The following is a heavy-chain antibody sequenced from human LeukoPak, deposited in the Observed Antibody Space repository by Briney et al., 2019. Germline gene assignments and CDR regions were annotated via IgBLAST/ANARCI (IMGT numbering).Heavy chain of an antibody. Sequence: GRSLRLSCAASGFTFSSYGMHWVRQAPGKGLEWVAVISYDGSNKYYADSVKGRFTISRDNSKNTLYPQMNSLRAEDTAVYYCAKDLVLRYFDWAFDYWGQGTLVTVSS. CDR1: GFTFSSYG. J-gene: IGHJ4*02. V-gene: IGHV3-30*18. D-gene: IGHD3-9*01. CDR3: AKDLVLRYFDWAFDY. CDR2: ISYDGSNK.